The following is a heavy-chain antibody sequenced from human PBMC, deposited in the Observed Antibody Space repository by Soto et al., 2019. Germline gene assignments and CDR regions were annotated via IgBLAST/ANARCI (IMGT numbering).Heavy chain of an antibody. J-gene: IGHJ3*02. CDR1: GGTFSSYA. D-gene: IGHD3-10*01. V-gene: IGHV1-69*06. CDR2: IIPIFGTA. CDR3: ASTGPGTDKGFDI. Sequence: ASVKVSCKASGGTFSSYAISWVRQAPGQGLEWMGGIIPIFGTANYAQKFQGRVTITADKSTSTAYMELSSLRSEDTAVYYCASTGPGTDKGFDIWGQGTMVTVSS.